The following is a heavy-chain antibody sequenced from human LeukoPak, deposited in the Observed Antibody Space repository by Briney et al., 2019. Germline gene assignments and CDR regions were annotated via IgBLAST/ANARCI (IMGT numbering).Heavy chain of an antibody. CDR2: ISFDGTNT. CDR1: GFTFNVYG. CDR3: ARATSYYDNSASGY. D-gene: IGHD3-16*01. Sequence: GRSLRLSCAASGFTFNVYGMHWVRQAPGKGLEWLAFISFDGTNTYYADSVKGRFTISRDNSKYTVNLQMSSLSADDMAVYFCARATSYYDNSASGYWGQGTLVTVSS. V-gene: IGHV3-30*03. J-gene: IGHJ4*02.